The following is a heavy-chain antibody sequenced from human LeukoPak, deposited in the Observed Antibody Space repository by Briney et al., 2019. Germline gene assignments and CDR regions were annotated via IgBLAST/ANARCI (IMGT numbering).Heavy chain of an antibody. J-gene: IGHJ6*02. CDR1: GFTFSGYA. CDR3: AKDLAGILVPYHGMDV. CDR2: ISGSGGRT. V-gene: IGHV3-23*01. Sequence: QPGGSLRLSCAASGFTFSGYAMSWVRQAPGKGLEWVSGISGSGGRTYYADSVKGRFTISRDNSKNTLYLQMNGLRAEDTAVYYCAKDLAGILVPYHGMDVWGQGTTVTVSS. D-gene: IGHD2-15*01.